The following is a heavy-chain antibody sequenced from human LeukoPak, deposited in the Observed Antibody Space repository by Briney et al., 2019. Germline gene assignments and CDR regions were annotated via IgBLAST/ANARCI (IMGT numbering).Heavy chain of an antibody. CDR1: GGSVSSGSYC. CDR3: ARDVGHHSGHFYFDY. CDR2: ICNSGST. J-gene: IGHJ4*02. D-gene: IGHD5-12*01. Sequence: SETLSLTCTVSGGSVSSGSYCWSWIRQPPGKGLEWAGYICNSGSTNYNPSLRSRVTMSVDTSKNQFSLKLNSVTAADTAVYYCARDVGHHSGHFYFDYWGQGTLVTVSS. V-gene: IGHV4-61*01.